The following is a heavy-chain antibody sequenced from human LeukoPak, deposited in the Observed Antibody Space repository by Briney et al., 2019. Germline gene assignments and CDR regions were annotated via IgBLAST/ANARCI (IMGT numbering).Heavy chain of an antibody. J-gene: IGHJ3*02. CDR1: GGSISSHF. Sequence: PSETLSLTCSVSGGSISSHFWSWIRQPAGKGLEWIGRIYSSGNTNYNLSLKSRLTMLVDTSKNQFSLKLSSVTAADTAVYYCARGSASPAALAFDIWGQGTMVTVSS. CDR3: ARGSASPAALAFDI. V-gene: IGHV4-4*07. D-gene: IGHD2-15*01. CDR2: IYSSGNT.